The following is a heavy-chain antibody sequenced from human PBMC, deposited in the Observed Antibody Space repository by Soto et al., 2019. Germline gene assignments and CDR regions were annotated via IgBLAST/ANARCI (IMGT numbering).Heavy chain of an antibody. CDR2: INWDDDK. CDR3: AHSVRYSICWRGVQLYYFDD. V-gene: IGHV2-5*02. CDR1: GFSLSTSGVG. D-gene: IGHD6-19*01. J-gene: IGHJ4*02. Sequence: SGPTLVNPTQTITLTCTFSGFSLSTSGVGVGWVRQPPGKALEWLAFINWDDDKRYSPSLKNRLTITKDTSKNQVVLRMTNMDPVDTATYYCAHSVRYSICWRGVQLYYFDDWCPGTRVTLPS.